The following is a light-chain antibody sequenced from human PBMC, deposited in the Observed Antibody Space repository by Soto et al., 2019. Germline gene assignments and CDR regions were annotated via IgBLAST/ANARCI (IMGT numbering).Light chain of an antibody. CDR3: QQYDRSPLN. CDR1: HSVSSSY. Sequence: EMVLTQSPGTLSLSPGERATLSCRASHSVSSSYVAGYQQKPGQAPRLLIYGESSTSTGIPDRFGGSGSGTDLTLTISRLEPEDVAVYYCQQYDRSPLNFGGGTNVEIK. J-gene: IGKJ4*01. CDR2: GES. V-gene: IGKV3-20*01.